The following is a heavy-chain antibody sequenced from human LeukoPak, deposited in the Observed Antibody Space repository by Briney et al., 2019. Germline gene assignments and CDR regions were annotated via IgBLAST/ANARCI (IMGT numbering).Heavy chain of an antibody. CDR1: GGSFSGYY. CDR2: INHSGST. D-gene: IGHD3-3*01. J-gene: IGHJ4*02. Sequence: SETLSLTCAVYGGSFSGYYWSWIRQPPGKGLEWIGEINHSGSTNYNPSFKSRVTISVDTSKNQFSLKLGSVTAADTAVYYCARGDFWSGYFPQRRPFDYWGQGTLVTVSS. V-gene: IGHV4-34*01. CDR3: ARGDFWSGYFPQRRPFDY.